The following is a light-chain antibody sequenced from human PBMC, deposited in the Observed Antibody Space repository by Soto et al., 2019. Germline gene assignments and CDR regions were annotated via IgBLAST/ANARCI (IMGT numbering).Light chain of an antibody. Sequence: DIQMTQSPSTLSGSVGDRVTITCRASQTISSWLAWYQQKPGKAPKLLIYKASTLKSGVPSRFSGSGSGTELTLTISSLQPDDFATYYCQHYNSYSEAFGQGNKVELK. CDR1: QTISSW. CDR3: QHYNSYSEA. J-gene: IGKJ1*01. V-gene: IGKV1-5*03. CDR2: KAS.